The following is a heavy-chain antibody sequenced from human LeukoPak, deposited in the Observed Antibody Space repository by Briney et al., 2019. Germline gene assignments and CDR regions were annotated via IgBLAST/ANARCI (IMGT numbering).Heavy chain of an antibody. V-gene: IGHV4-30-2*01. CDR3: ARVVLYSSNWFPSY. CDR2: INHSGST. CDR1: GGSISSGGYY. J-gene: IGHJ4*02. D-gene: IGHD6-13*01. Sequence: SQTLSLTCTVSGGSISSGGYYWSWIRQPPGKGLEWIGEINHSGSTNYNPSLKSRVTISVDTSKNQFSLKLSSVTAADTAVYYCARVVLYSSNWFPSYWGQGTLVTVSS.